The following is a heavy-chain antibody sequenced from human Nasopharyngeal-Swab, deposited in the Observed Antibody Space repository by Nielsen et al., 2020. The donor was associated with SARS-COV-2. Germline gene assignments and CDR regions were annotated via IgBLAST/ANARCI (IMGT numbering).Heavy chain of an antibody. CDR1: GGSISSGDYY. CDR2: IYYSGST. J-gene: IGHJ4*02. D-gene: IGHD6-13*01. Sequence: SETLSLTCTVSGGSISSGDYYWSWIRQPPGKGLEWIGYIYYSGSTYYNPSLKSRVTISVDTSKNQFSLKLSSVTAADTAVYYCARPGYSSSLRRGSFDYWGQGTLVTVSS. CDR3: ARPGYSSSLRRGSFDY. V-gene: IGHV4-30-4*01.